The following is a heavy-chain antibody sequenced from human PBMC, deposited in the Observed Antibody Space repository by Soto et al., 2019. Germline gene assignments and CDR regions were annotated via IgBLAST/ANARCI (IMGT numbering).Heavy chain of an antibody. CDR2: ISGSGGST. Sequence: GGSLRLSCAASGFTFSSYAMSWVRQAPGKGLEWVSAISGSGGSTYYADSVKGRFTISRDNSKNTLYLQMNSLRAEDTAVYYCAKSYDSSGYYYRHGFDPWGQGTLVTVSS. J-gene: IGHJ5*02. D-gene: IGHD3-22*01. CDR1: GFTFSSYA. V-gene: IGHV3-23*01. CDR3: AKSYDSSGYYYRHGFDP.